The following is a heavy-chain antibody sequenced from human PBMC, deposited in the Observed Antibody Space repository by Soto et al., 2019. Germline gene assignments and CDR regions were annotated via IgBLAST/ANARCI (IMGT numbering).Heavy chain of an antibody. D-gene: IGHD6-13*01. CDR1: GGSISSSNW. Sequence: TSETLSLTCAVSGGSISSSNWWSWVRQPPGKGLEWIGEIYHSGSTYYNPSLKSRVTISVDTSKNQFSLKLSSVTAADTAVYYCASGYSSSWKRLFDYWGQGTPVTVSS. V-gene: IGHV4-4*02. J-gene: IGHJ4*02. CDR3: ASGYSSSWKRLFDY. CDR2: IYHSGST.